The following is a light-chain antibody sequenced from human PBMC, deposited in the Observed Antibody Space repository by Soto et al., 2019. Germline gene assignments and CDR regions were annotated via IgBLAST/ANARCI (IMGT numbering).Light chain of an antibody. CDR2: KAS. Sequence: QSPSTLSASVGDRVTITCRASQSINGWLAWYQQKPGQAPNLLIYKASTLESGVPSRFSGSGSGTEFTLTVSSLQPDDFATYYCQQYNSYSATFGGGTKVDIK. CDR1: QSINGW. J-gene: IGKJ4*01. V-gene: IGKV1-5*03. CDR3: QQYNSYSAT.